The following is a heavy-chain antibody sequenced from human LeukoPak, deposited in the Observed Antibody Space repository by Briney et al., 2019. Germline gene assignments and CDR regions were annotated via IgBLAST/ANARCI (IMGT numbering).Heavy chain of an antibody. CDR3: AKDLRITMVRGAFDI. CDR2: ISGSGGST. J-gene: IGHJ3*02. CDR1: GFTFSSYA. V-gene: IGHV3-23*01. Sequence: GGSLRLSCAASGFTFSSYAMSWVRQAPGKGLEWVSAISGSGGSTYYADSVKGRFTISRDNSKYTLYLQMNSLRAEDTAVYYCAKDLRITMVRGAFDIWGQGTMVTVSS. D-gene: IGHD3-10*01.